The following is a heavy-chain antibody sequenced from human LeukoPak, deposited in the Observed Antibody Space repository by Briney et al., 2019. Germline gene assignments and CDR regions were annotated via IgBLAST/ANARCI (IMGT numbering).Heavy chain of an antibody. V-gene: IGHV4-34*01. CDR1: GGSISSYY. D-gene: IGHD6-19*01. Sequence: PSETLSLTCTVSGGSISSYYWSWIRQPPGKGLEWIGEINHSGSTNYNPSLKSRVTISVDTSKNQFSLKLSSVTAADTAVYYCALFYSSGWYSSGYWGQGTLVTVSS. J-gene: IGHJ4*02. CDR3: ALFYSSGWYSSGY. CDR2: INHSGST.